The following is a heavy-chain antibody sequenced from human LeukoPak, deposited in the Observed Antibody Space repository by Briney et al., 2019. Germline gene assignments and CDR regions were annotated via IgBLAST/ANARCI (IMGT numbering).Heavy chain of an antibody. Sequence: SETLSLTCAVSGGSISSGGYSWSWIRQPPGKGLEWIGYIYHSGSTYYNPSLKSRVTISVDRSKNQFSLKLSSVTAADTAVYYCARTEVVTSNYLDYWGQGTLVTVSS. CDR1: GGSISSGGYS. V-gene: IGHV4-30-2*01. J-gene: IGHJ4*02. CDR2: IYHSGST. CDR3: ARTEVVTSNYLDY. D-gene: IGHD4-23*01.